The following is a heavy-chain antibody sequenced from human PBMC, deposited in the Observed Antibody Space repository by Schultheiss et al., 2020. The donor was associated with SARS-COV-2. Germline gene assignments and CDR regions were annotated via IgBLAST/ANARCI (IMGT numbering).Heavy chain of an antibody. D-gene: IGHD3-10*01. Sequence: SVKVSCKASGGTFSSYAISWVRQAPGQGLEWMGGIIPIFGTANYAQKFQGRVTITADESTSTAYMELSSLRSEDTALYYCASTTVQGVGLWGQGTLVTVSS. CDR3: ASTTVQGVGL. J-gene: IGHJ4*02. CDR1: GGTFSSYA. V-gene: IGHV1-69*13. CDR2: IIPIFGTA.